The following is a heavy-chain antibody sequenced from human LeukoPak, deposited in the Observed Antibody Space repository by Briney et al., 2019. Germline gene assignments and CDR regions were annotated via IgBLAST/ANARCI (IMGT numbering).Heavy chain of an antibody. CDR3: AGVSGYYKKGSALDY. D-gene: IGHD3-3*01. CDR1: GGSISSSNW. Sequence: SETLSLTCAVSGGSISSSNWWSWVRQPPGKGLEWIGEIYHSGSTNYNPSLKSRVTISVDKSKNQFSLKLSSVTAADTAVYYCAGVSGYYKKGSALDYWGQGTLVTVSS. J-gene: IGHJ4*02. V-gene: IGHV4-4*02. CDR2: IYHSGST.